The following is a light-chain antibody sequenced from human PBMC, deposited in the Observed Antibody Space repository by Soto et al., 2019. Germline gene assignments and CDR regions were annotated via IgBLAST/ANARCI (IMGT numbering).Light chain of an antibody. Sequence: EIVLTQSPGILSLSPGERATLSCRASQTVSGNYLAWYQQKPGQSPRLLIYGSSDRATGIPDRFSGSGSGTDFTLTINRVEHEDFAVYYCQQYGSSPPYTFGQGTTLEL. CDR3: QQYGSSPPYT. J-gene: IGKJ2*01. V-gene: IGKV3-20*01. CDR1: QTVSGNY. CDR2: GSS.